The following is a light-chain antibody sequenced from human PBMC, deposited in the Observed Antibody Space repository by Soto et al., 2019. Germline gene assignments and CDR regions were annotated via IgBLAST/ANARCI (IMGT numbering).Light chain of an antibody. Sequence: EIVLTQSPATLSLSPGERATLSCRASQSISRYLAWCQQKPGQGPRLLIYGASTRATGIPARFSGSGSGTEFTLTISSLQSEDFAVYYCQQYNNFPATFGQGTKVDIK. CDR3: QQYNNFPAT. CDR2: GAS. J-gene: IGKJ1*01. V-gene: IGKV3D-15*01. CDR1: QSISRY.